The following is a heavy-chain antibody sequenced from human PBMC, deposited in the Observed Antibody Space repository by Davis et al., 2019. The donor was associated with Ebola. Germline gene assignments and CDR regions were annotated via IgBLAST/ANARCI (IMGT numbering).Heavy chain of an antibody. CDR3: ARRAAVAYDRVWGISRHDAFDI. CDR2: IYYSGST. CDR1: GGSISSYY. Sequence: MPSETLSLTCTVSGGSISSYYWSWIRQPPGKGLEWIGYIYYSGSTNYNPSLKSRVTISVDTSKNQFSLKLSSVTAADTAVYYCARRAAVAYDRVWGISRHDAFDIWGQGTLVSVSS. V-gene: IGHV4-59*01. D-gene: IGHD3-16*01. J-gene: IGHJ3*02.